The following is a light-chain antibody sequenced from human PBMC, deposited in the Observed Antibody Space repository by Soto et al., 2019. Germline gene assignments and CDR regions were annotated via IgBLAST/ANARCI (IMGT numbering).Light chain of an antibody. Sequence: EIVMTQSPATLSVSPGERATLSCRASQSVSSNLAWYQLSPGQAPRLLIYGASTRATGIPARFRGSGSGTEFTLTISSLQPDDFATYYCQHYNSYSEAFGQGTKVDNK. CDR1: QSVSSN. V-gene: IGKV3-15*01. CDR2: GAS. J-gene: IGKJ1*01. CDR3: QHYNSYSEA.